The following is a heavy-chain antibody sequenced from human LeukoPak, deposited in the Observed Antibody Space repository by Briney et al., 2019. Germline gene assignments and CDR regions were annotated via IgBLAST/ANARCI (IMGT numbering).Heavy chain of an antibody. CDR1: GGSFSGYY. CDR3: ARVSGGSYGDRPFDY. V-gene: IGHV4-34*01. D-gene: IGHD4-17*01. CDR2: INHSGST. J-gene: IGHJ4*02. Sequence: PSETLSLTCAVYGGSFSGYYWSWIRQPPGKGLEWIGEINHSGSTNYNPSLKSRVTISVDTSKSQFSLKLSSVTAADTAVYYCARVSGGSYGDRPFDYWGQGTLVTVSS.